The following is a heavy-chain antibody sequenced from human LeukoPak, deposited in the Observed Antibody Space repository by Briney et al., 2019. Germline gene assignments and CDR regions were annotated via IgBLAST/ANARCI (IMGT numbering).Heavy chain of an antibody. J-gene: IGHJ4*02. CDR1: GFVFSTYW. D-gene: IGHD2-21*01. V-gene: IGHV3-7*01. CDR3: VRESYSRGDFN. CDR2: IKYDGNEK. Sequence: GGSLRLSCAASGFVFSTYWMTWVRQAPGKGLEWVATIKYDGNEKYYVDSVRGRFTISRDNAKNSLYLQMNSLTAEDTAVYYCVRESYSRGDFNWGQGTLVSVSS.